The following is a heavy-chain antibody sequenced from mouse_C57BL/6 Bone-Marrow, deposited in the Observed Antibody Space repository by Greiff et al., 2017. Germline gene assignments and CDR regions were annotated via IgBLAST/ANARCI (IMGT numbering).Heavy chain of an antibody. J-gene: IGHJ4*01. CDR2: IYPGDGDT. CDR3: AEGAGDNAMDY. V-gene: IGHV1-82*01. Sequence: QVQLQQSGPELVKPGASVKISCKASGYAFSSSWMNWVKQRPGKGLEWIGRIYPGDGDTNYNGKFKGKATLTADKSSSTAYMQLSSLTSEDSAVYFCAEGAGDNAMDYWGQGTSVTVSS. D-gene: IGHD3-3*01. CDR1: GYAFSSSW.